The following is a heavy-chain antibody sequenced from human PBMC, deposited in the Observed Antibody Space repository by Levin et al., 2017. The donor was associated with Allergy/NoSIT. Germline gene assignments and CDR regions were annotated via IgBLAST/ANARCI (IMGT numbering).Heavy chain of an antibody. V-gene: IGHV4-31*03. CDR1: GDSISSGGYF. D-gene: IGHD3-10*01. J-gene: IGHJ4*02. Sequence: SETLSLTCSVSGDSISSGGYFWSWIRQHPGKGLEWTGYIYYSGSTYYNPSLKSRVNISVDTSKNLFSLKLSSVTAADTAVYYCARQAKRGAYFDYWGQGTLVTVSS. CDR2: IYYSGST. CDR3: ARQAKRGAYFDY.